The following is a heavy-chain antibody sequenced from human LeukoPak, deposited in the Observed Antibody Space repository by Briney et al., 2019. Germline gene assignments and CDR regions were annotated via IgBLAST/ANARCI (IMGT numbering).Heavy chain of an antibody. D-gene: IGHD1-26*01. Sequence: SSETLSLTCAVSGGSISSSDWWSWVRQPPGKGLEWIGEIYHSGSTNYNPSLKSRVTISVDKSKNQFSLKLSSVIAADTAVYYCARVGSWYSGVYFDYWGQGTLVTVSS. V-gene: IGHV4-4*02. CDR3: ARVGSWYSGVYFDY. CDR2: IYHSGST. CDR1: GGSISSSDW. J-gene: IGHJ4*02.